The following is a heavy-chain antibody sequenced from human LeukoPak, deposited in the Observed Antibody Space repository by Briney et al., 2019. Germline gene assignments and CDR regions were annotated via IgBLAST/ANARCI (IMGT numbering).Heavy chain of an antibody. CDR1: GGTFSSYA. J-gene: IGHJ5*02. V-gene: IGHV1-69*04. Sequence: SVKVSCKASGGTFSSYAISWVRQAPGQGLEWMGRIIPILGIANYAQKFQGRVTITADKSTSTAYMELSSLRSEDTAVYYCARVGRTMVRGVIINDWFDPWGQGTLVTVSS. CDR3: ARVGRTMVRGVIINDWFDP. D-gene: IGHD3-10*01. CDR2: IIPILGIA.